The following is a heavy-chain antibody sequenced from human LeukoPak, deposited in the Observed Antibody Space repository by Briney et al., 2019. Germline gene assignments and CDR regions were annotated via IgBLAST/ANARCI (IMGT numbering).Heavy chain of an antibody. CDR2: IYYSGST. Sequence: SSETLSLTCTVSGGSISSYYWSWIRQPPGKGLEWIGYIYYSGSTNYNPSLKSRVTISVDTSKNQFSLKLSSVTAADTAVYYCARYYYDSSGYYSYYFDYWGQGTLVTVSS. CDR3: ARYYYDSSGYYSYYFDY. J-gene: IGHJ4*02. D-gene: IGHD3-22*01. V-gene: IGHV4-59*01. CDR1: GGSISSYY.